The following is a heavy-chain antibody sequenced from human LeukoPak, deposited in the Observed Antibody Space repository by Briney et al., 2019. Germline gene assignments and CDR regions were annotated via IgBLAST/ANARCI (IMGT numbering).Heavy chain of an antibody. Sequence: GESLKISCKGSGYSFTSYWIGWVRQMPGKGLEWMGIIYPGDSDTRYSPSFQGQVTISADKSISTAYLQWSSLKASDTAMYYCARLHLITIFGVATDWFDPWGQGTLVTVSS. CDR1: GYSFTSYW. D-gene: IGHD3-3*01. CDR3: ARLHLITIFGVATDWFDP. J-gene: IGHJ5*02. CDR2: IYPGDSDT. V-gene: IGHV5-51*01.